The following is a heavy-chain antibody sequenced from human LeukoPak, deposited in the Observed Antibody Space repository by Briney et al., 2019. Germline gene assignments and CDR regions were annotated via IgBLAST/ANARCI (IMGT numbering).Heavy chain of an antibody. CDR2: ISGSGGST. Sequence: PGGSLRLSCTVSGFTVSSNSMSWVRQAPGKGLEWVSAISGSGGSTYYADSVKGRFTISRDDSKNTAYLQMNSLKTEDTAVYYCTRADYYDSSGYISTDAFDIWGQGTMVTVSS. J-gene: IGHJ3*02. CDR3: TRADYYDSSGYISTDAFDI. D-gene: IGHD3-22*01. V-gene: IGHV3-23*01. CDR1: GFTVSSNS.